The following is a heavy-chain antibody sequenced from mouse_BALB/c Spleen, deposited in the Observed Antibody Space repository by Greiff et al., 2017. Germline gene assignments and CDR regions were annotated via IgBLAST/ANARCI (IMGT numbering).Heavy chain of an antibody. V-gene: IGHV1-82*01. D-gene: IGHD2-5*01. Sequence: VQLQESGPELVKPGASVKISCKASGYAFSSSWMNWVKQRPGQGLEWIGRIYPGDGDTNYNGKFKGKATLTADKSSSTAYMQLSSLTSVDSAVYFCARGSNYVAMDYWGQGTSVTVSS. CDR2: IYPGDGDT. J-gene: IGHJ4*01. CDR3: ARGSNYVAMDY. CDR1: GYAFSSSW.